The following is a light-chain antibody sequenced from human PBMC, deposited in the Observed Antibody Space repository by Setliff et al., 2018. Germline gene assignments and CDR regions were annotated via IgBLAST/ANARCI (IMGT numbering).Light chain of an antibody. CDR3: ATWDDSLNCYV. CDR2: KNS. Sequence: QSVLTQPPSASGTPGQRVTISCSGSSSNIGSHSVSWYQQLPGTAPKLLIYKNSQRSSGVPDRFSGSKSGTSASLAISGLQSEDEADYHCATWDDSLNCYVFASGTKVTVL. V-gene: IGLV1-44*01. CDR1: SSNIGSHS. J-gene: IGLJ1*01.